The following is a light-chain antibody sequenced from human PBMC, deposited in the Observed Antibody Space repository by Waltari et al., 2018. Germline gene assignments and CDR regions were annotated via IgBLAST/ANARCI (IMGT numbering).Light chain of an antibody. J-gene: IGLJ1*01. Sequence: QSALTQPASVSGSPGQSITISCTGTSSDVGGYNYVSWYQQHPGKAPKLMIYDVSKRPSGISNRFSGSKSGNTASLTISGLQSEDEADYYGSSYTSSSLYVFGTGTKVTVL. CDR3: SSYTSSSLYV. CDR1: SSDVGGYNY. CDR2: DVS. V-gene: IGLV2-14*01.